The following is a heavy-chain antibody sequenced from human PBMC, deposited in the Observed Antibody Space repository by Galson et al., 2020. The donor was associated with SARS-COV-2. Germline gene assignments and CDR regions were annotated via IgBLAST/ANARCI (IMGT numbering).Heavy chain of an antibody. CDR3: ARDGTYGTPYDLDY. Sequence: ASVKVSCKASGYIFTNYGVSWVRQAPGQGLEWMGWISTYNGNTRYAQNVQDRVTMTTDTSTGIAYMELRSLRSDDTAVYYCARDGTYGTPYDLDYWGQGTLVTVSA. CDR1: GYIFTNYG. V-gene: IGHV1-18*01. J-gene: IGHJ4*02. D-gene: IGHD3-3*01. CDR2: ISTYNGNT.